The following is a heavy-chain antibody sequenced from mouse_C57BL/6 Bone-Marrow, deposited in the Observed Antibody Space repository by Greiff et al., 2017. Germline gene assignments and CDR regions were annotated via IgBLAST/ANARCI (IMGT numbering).Heavy chain of an antibody. J-gene: IGHJ1*03. D-gene: IGHD3-1*01. CDR1: GYAFSSYW. Sequence: QVQLKQSGAELVKPGTSVKISCKASGYAFSSYWMNWVKQRPGQGLEWIGQIDPGDGYTNYNGKLKGKATLTADQSSSTAYMQLSGLTSEDSAVYYCARYSDFDVWGTGTTLTVSS. CDR3: ARYSDFDV. CDR2: IDPGDGYT. V-gene: IGHV1-80*01.